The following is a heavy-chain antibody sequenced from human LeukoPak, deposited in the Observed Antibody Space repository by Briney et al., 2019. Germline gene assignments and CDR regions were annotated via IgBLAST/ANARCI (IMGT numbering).Heavy chain of an antibody. V-gene: IGHV4-34*01. CDR2: INYSGST. Sequence: PSETLSLTCAVYGGSFSGYYWSWIRQPPGKGLEWIGEINYSGSTNYNPSLKSRVTISVDTSKNQFSLKLSSVTAADTAVYYCARGSQLQSFDYWGQGTLVTVSS. J-gene: IGHJ4*02. CDR1: GGSFSGYY. D-gene: IGHD2-2*01. CDR3: ARGSQLQSFDY.